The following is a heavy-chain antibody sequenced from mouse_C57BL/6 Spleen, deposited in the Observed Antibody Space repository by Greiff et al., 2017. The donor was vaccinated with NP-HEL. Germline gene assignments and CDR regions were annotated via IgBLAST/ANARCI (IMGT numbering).Heavy chain of an antibody. J-gene: IGHJ2*01. V-gene: IGHV1-72*01. D-gene: IGHD1-1*01. Sequence: QVQLQQSGAELVKPGASVKLSCKASGYTFTSYWMHWVKQRPGRGLDWIGRIDPNSGGTKYNEKFKSKATLTVDKPSSTAYMQLSSLTSEDSAVYYCARGPVVAYYFDYWGQGTTLTVSS. CDR1: GYTFTSYW. CDR3: ARGPVVAYYFDY. CDR2: IDPNSGGT.